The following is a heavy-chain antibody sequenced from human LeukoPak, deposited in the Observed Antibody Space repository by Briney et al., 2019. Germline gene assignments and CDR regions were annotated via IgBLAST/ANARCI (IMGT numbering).Heavy chain of an antibody. CDR1: GFSFSSYE. D-gene: IGHD2-2*01. V-gene: IGHV3-48*03. CDR2: ISDSGSTI. J-gene: IGHJ6*04. Sequence: PGGSLRLSCAASGFSFSSYEMNWVRQAPGTGLEWVSYISDSGSTIFYADSVKGRFTISRDNAKNSLYLQMNSLRAEDTAVYYCATFAGVVPGGLLLWGKGTTVIVSS. CDR3: ATFAGVVPGGLLL.